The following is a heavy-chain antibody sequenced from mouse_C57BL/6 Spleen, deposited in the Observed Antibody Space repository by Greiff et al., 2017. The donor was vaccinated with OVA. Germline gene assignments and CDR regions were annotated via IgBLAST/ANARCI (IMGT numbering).Heavy chain of an antibody. V-gene: IGHV1-69*01. Sequence: VQLQQPGAELVMPGASVKLSCKASGYTFTSYWMHWVKQRPGQGLEWIGEIDPSDSYTNYNQKFKGKSTLTVDKSSSTAYMQLSSLTSEDSAVYDCARSGYYEYYFDYWGQGTTLTVSS. D-gene: IGHD2-3*01. CDR2: IDPSDSYT. J-gene: IGHJ2*01. CDR3: ARSGYYEYYFDY. CDR1: GYTFTSYW.